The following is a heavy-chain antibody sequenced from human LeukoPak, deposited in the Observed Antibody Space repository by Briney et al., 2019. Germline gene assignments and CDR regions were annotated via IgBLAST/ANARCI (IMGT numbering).Heavy chain of an antibody. J-gene: IGHJ4*02. CDR3: ARCLGGRCDYFDY. Sequence: PSETLSLTCTVSGGSISSYHWSWIRQPPGKGLEWIGRIYTSGSTNYNPSLKSRVTISVDTSKNQFSLRLSSVTAADTAVYYCARCLGGRCDYFDYWGQGTLVTVSS. CDR2: IYTSGST. CDR1: GGSISSYH. V-gene: IGHV4-4*08. D-gene: IGHD3-16*01.